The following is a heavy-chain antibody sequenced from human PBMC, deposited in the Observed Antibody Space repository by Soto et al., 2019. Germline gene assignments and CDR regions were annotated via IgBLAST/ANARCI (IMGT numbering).Heavy chain of an antibody. CDR3: ARQRAGPCSRSTCLVPTDVVGYFFDS. CDR2: IYYNGNA. D-gene: IGHD2-2*01. V-gene: IGHV4-39*01. CDR1: GGSVSSSSSY. J-gene: IGHJ4*02. Sequence: SETLSLTCTVSGGSVSSSSSYWGWIRQAPGKGLEWIGIIYYNGNAYYDPSLRSRATISVDTSRDQFSLRLSSVAATDTAVYFCARQRAGPCSRSTCLVPTDVVGYFFDSWGPGTLVTVSS.